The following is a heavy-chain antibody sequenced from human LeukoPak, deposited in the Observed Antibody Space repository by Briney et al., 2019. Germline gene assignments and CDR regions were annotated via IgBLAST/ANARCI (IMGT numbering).Heavy chain of an antibody. CDR3: ARKVVVVPAAILRPKRAEYFQH. CDR2: INHSGST. D-gene: IGHD2-2*01. Sequence: KPSETLSLTCAVYGGSFSGYYWSWIRQPPGKGLEWIGEINHSGSTNYNPSLKSRVTISVDTSKNQFSLKLSPVTAADTAVYYCARKVVVVPAAILRPKRAEYFQHWGQGTLVTVSS. J-gene: IGHJ1*01. V-gene: IGHV4-34*01. CDR1: GGSFSGYY.